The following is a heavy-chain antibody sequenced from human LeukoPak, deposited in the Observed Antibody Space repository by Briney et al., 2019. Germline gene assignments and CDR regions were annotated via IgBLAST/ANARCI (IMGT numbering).Heavy chain of an antibody. Sequence: GASVKVSCKASGYTFTGQYMHWVRQAPGQGLEWMGWINPNSGGTNYAQKFQGRVTMTRDTSISTAYMELSRLRSDDTAVYYCARAHEGIGYCSGGSCGSNWFDPWGQGTLVTVSS. CDR2: INPNSGGT. CDR1: GYTFTGQY. CDR3: ARAHEGIGYCSGGSCGSNWFDP. V-gene: IGHV1-2*02. J-gene: IGHJ5*02. D-gene: IGHD2-15*01.